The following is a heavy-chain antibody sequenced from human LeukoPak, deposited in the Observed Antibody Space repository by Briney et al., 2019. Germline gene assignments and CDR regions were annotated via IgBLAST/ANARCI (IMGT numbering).Heavy chain of an antibody. J-gene: IGHJ4*02. CDR3: AAPPTMYYYDSSVFDY. CDR2: ISYDGNNK. D-gene: IGHD3-22*01. V-gene: IGHV3-30-3*01. Sequence: GSLRLSCAASGFTFSSYVMHWVRQAPGKGLEWVAMISYDGNNKYYTDSVKGRFTISRDNSKYTLYLQMNSLRAEDTAAYYCAAPPTMYYYDSSVFDYWGQGTLVTVSS. CDR1: GFTFSSYV.